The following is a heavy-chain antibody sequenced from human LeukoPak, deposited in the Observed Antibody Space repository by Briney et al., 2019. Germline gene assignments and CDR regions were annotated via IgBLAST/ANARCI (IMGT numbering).Heavy chain of an antibody. Sequence: PSQTLSLTCGVSGGSITSDTYYWSWIRQPPGKGLEWIGYILHSGSSYYNPSLNRRVTISIDTSKNQFSLKLNSVTAADTAVYYCAKTRNFWSAYFDYWGQGTLVTVSS. J-gene: IGHJ4*02. CDR2: ILHSGSS. D-gene: IGHD3-3*01. V-gene: IGHV4-30-2*01. CDR3: AKTRNFWSAYFDY. CDR1: GGSITSDTYY.